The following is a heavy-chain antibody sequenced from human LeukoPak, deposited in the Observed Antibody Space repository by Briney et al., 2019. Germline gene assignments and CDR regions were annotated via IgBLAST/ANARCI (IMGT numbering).Heavy chain of an antibody. V-gene: IGHV3-15*01. J-gene: IGHJ4*02. CDR2: IKSKADGGTT. CDR1: GFTFSNAW. Sequence: GGSLILSCAASGFTFSNAWMSWVRQAPGKGLEWVARIKSKADGGTTDYAVPVRGRFTISRDDSKNTLFLQMNSLKTEDTAVYYCTPSPPYYFDYWGQGTLVTVSS. CDR3: TPSPPYYFDY.